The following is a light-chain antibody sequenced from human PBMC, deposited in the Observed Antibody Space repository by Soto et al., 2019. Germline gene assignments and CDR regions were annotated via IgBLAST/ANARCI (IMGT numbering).Light chain of an antibody. CDR2: DAS. CDR3: QHGVT. V-gene: IGKV3-11*01. J-gene: IGKJ4*01. CDR1: QSVSSY. Sequence: EIVLTQSPATLSLSPGERATLSCRASQSVSSYLAWYQQKPGQAPRLLIYDASNRATGIPARFSGSGSGTDFTLTISSLEPEDFAFYCCQHGVTFGGGAKVEIK.